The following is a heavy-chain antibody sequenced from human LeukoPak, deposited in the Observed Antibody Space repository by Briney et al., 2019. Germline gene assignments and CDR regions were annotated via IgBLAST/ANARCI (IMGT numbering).Heavy chain of an antibody. CDR2: INPSGGST. V-gene: IGHV1-46*01. J-gene: IGHJ4*02. CDR3: AGTGVGATMWYY. CDR1: GYTFTSYY. Sequence: GASVKVSCKASGYTFTSYYMHWVRQAPGQGLEWMGIINPSGGSTSYAQKFQGRVTMTRDTSTSTVYMELSSLRSEDTAVYYCAGTGVGATMWYYWGQGTLVTVSS. D-gene: IGHD1-26*01.